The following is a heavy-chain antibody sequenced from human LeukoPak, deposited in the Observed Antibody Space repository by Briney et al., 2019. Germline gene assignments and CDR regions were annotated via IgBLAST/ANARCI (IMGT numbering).Heavy chain of an antibody. V-gene: IGHV3-21*01. CDR1: GFTFSSYN. CDR2: ISSSSSNI. D-gene: IGHD3-10*01. J-gene: IGHJ4*02. Sequence: GGSLRLSCAASGFTFSSYNMNWVRQAPGKGLEWVSSISSSSSNIYYADSVKGRFTISRDNAKNSLYLQINSLTAEDTAVYYCARAPGSGTQGYYFDYWGQGTLVTVSS. CDR3: ARAPGSGTQGYYFDY.